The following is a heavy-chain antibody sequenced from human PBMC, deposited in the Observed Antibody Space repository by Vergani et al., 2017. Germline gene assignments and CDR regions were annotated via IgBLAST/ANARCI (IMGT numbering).Heavy chain of an antibody. CDR3: ARGDYGILTGYGY. D-gene: IGHD3-9*01. V-gene: IGHV1-46*03. CDR2: INPSGGHT. J-gene: IGHJ4*02. Sequence: QMQLVQSGAEVKKTGSSVKVSCKASGYTFSNYYMHWVRQAPGQGLEWMGIINPSGGHTNYAQKFQGRVTMTRDTSTSTVYMELSSLRSEDTAIYYCARGDYGILTGYGYWGQGTLVTVSA. CDR1: GYTFSNYY.